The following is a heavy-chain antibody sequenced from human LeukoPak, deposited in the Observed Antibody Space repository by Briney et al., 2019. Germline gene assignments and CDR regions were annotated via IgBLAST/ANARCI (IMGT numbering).Heavy chain of an antibody. V-gene: IGHV1-69*05. D-gene: IGHD4-11*01. CDR1: GGTFSSYA. CDR3: ARLSRGTTNRYYYYYMDV. J-gene: IGHJ6*03. CDR2: IIPIFGTA. Sequence: SVKVSCKASGGTFSSYAISWVRQAPGQGLEWMGGIIPIFGTANYAQKFQGRVTITTDESTSTAYMELSSLRSEDTAVYYRARLSRGTTNRYYYYYMDVWGKGTTVTVSS.